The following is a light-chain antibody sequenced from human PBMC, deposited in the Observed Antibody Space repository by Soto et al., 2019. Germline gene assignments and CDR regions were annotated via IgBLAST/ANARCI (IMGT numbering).Light chain of an antibody. CDR2: DVN. Sequence: SYELTQPPSVSVAPGQTATITCGKDNIGSESVHWYQQRPGQAPVLVVFDVNDRPSGIPERFSGSTSGNTATLTVSRVEAGDEADYYCQVFDTTPDHPGVIFGGGTKVTVL. J-gene: IGLJ2*01. CDR3: QVFDTTPDHPGVI. CDR1: NIGSES. V-gene: IGLV3-21*02.